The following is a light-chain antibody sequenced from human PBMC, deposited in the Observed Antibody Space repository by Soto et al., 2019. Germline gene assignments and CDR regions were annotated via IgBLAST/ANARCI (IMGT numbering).Light chain of an antibody. V-gene: IGKV2-30*02. Sequence: DVVLTQSPLSLPVPLGQPASISCRSSESLVHSDGNSYLNWFHQRPGQPPRRLIYKVSNRDSGVPDRFSGSGSGTDFTLKISRVEAEDVCVYYCMQGTHWPPWTFGQGTKVEIK. J-gene: IGKJ1*01. CDR2: KVS. CDR1: ESLVHSDGNSY. CDR3: MQGTHWPPWT.